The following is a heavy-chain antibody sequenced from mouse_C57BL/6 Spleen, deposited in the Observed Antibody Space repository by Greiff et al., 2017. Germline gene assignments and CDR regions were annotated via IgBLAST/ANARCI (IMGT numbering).Heavy chain of an antibody. D-gene: IGHD2-3*01. CDR2: INPNNGGT. CDR3: ARHRYDGYYGYAMDY. CDR1: GYTFTDYY. J-gene: IGHJ4*01. V-gene: IGHV1-26*01. Sequence: VQLQQSGPEPVKPGASVKISCTASGYTFTDYYMNWVKQSHGKSLEWIGDINPNNGGTSYNQKFKGKATLTVDKSSSTAYMELRSLTSEDSAVYYCARHRYDGYYGYAMDYWGQGTSVTVSS.